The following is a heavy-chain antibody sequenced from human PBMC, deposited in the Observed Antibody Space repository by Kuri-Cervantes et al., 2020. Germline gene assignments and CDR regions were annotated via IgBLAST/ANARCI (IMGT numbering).Heavy chain of an antibody. CDR3: ARDLHTAMVIYYYYGMDV. V-gene: IGHV3-30*03. Sequence: GESLKISCAASGFTFSSYGMHWVRQAPGKGLEWVAVISYDGSNKYYADSVKGRFTISRDNSKNTLYLQMNSLRAEDTAVYYCARDLHTAMVIYYYYGMDVWGQGTTVTVSS. J-gene: IGHJ6*02. CDR2: ISYDGSNK. D-gene: IGHD5-18*01. CDR1: GFTFSSYG.